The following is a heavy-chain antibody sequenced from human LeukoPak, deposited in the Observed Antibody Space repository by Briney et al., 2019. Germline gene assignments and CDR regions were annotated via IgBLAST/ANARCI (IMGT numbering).Heavy chain of an antibody. D-gene: IGHD3-10*01. V-gene: IGHV3-23*01. J-gene: IGHJ6*02. Sequence: GGSLRLSCAASGFTFSIYAMSWVRQAPGKGLEWVSAISGSGGSTYYADSVKGRFTISRDNSKNTLFLQMNSLRAEDTAVYYCAKNYASGRGVPYAMDVWGQGTTVTVAS. CDR2: ISGSGGST. CDR3: AKNYASGRGVPYAMDV. CDR1: GFTFSIYA.